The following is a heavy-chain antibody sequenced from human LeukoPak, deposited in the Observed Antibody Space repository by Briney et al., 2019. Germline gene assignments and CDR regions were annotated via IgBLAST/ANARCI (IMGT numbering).Heavy chain of an antibody. J-gene: IGHJ3*02. V-gene: IGHV5-51*03. CDR1: GYFFTSYW. D-gene: IGHD1-26*01. CDR3: ATTLYSGIYGDAFDI. CDR2: MYPGDSET. Sequence: GESLKISCQDSGYFFTSYWIGWVRQMPGKGLEWMGIMYPGDSETRYSPSFQSQVTISADKSISTAYLQWSSLKASDTAIYYCATTLYSGIYGDAFDIWGQGTMVTVSS.